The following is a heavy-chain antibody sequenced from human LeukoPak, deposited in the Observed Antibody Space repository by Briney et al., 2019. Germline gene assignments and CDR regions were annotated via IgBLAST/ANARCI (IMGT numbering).Heavy chain of an antibody. CDR3: AREVVTQASGPYDY. CDR2: IYHSGST. J-gene: IGHJ4*02. V-gene: IGHV4-4*02. D-gene: IGHD3-22*01. Sequence: PGGSLRLSCAASGFTFSSYGMSWVRQPPGKGLEWIGEIYHSGSTNYNPSLKSRVTISVDKSKNQFSLKLSSVTAADTAVYYCAREVVTQASGPYDYWGQGTLVTVSS. CDR1: GFTFSSYGM.